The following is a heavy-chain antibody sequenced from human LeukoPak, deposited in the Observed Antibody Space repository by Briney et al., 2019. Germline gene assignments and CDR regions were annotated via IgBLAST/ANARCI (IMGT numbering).Heavy chain of an antibody. D-gene: IGHD6-19*01. CDR1: GYTFTSYD. CDR2: MNPNSGNT. V-gene: IGHV1-8*03. Sequence: ASVKVSCKASGYTFTSYDINWVRQATGQGLEWMGWMNPNSGNTGYAQNFQGRVTITRNTSISTAYMELSSLRSEDTAVYYCARGLRWIAVAGTWYYFDYWGQGTLVTVSS. J-gene: IGHJ4*02. CDR3: ARGLRWIAVAGTWYYFDY.